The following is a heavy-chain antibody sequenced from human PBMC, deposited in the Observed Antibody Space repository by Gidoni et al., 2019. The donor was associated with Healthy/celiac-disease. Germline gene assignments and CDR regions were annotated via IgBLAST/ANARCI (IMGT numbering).Heavy chain of an antibody. J-gene: IGHJ6*02. V-gene: IGHV3-23*01. CDR3: AKSPSPLPSYEYGMDV. CDR1: GFPFSSYA. D-gene: IGHD2-21*01. CDR2: ISGSGGST. Sequence: EVQLLESGGGLVQPGGSLRLSCAASGFPFSSYAMSWGRQAPGKGLEWVSAISGSGGSTYYADSVKGRFTISRDNSKNTLYLQMNSLRAEDTAVYYCAKSPSPLPSYEYGMDVWGQGTTVTVSS.